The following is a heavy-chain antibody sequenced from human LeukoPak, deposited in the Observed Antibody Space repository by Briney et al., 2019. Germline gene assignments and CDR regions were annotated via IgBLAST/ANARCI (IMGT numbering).Heavy chain of an antibody. CDR3: ARRSGPRLNDAFDI. CDR1: GGTFSSYA. Sequence: ASVKVSCKASGGTFSSYAISWVRQAPGQGLEWMGGIIPIFGTANYAQKFQGRVTITTDESTSTAYMELSSLRSEDTAVYYCARRSGPRLNDAFDIWGQGTMVTVSS. CDR2: IIPIFGTA. V-gene: IGHV1-69*05. J-gene: IGHJ3*02.